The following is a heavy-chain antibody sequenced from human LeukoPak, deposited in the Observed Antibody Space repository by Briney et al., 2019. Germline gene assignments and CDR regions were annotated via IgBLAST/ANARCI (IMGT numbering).Heavy chain of an antibody. J-gene: IGHJ4*02. CDR1: GLTVSSNY. V-gene: IGHV3-66*01. CDR2: IYTGGST. CDR3: ARDSLEMATIDY. D-gene: IGHD5-24*01. Sequence: GGSLRLSCAASGLTVSSNYIMWVRQPPGKGLEWVSSIYTGGSTYYADAVKGRFTISRDNSKNTVNLQMNSLRAEDTAVYYCARDSLEMATIDYWGQGTLVTVSS.